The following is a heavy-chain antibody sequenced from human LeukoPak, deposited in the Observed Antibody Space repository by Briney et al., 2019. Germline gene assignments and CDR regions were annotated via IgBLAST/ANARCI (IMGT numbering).Heavy chain of an antibody. CDR1: GYSFTSYW. V-gene: IGHV5-51*01. CDR3: ARLNLMVGDPAELRY. J-gene: IGHJ4*02. CDR2: IYPGDSET. Sequence: GESLKISCKGSGYSFTSYWIGWVRQMPGKGLEWMGIIYPGDSETRYSPSFQGQVTISADKSISTAYLQWSSLKASDTAMYYCARLNLMVGDPAELRYWGQGTLVTVSS. D-gene: IGHD3-10*01.